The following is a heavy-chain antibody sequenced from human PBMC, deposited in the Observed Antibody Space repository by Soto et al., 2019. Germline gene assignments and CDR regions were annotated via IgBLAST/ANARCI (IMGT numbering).Heavy chain of an antibody. CDR1: GYTFTSYG. Sequence: QVQLVQSGAEVKKPGASVKVSCKASGYTFTSYGISWVRQAPGQGLEWMGWISAYNGNTKYAQKLQGRVTMNTDTATRTAYVELRSLRSDDAAVYYCARARGRPNAFDIWGRGRMVTVSS. CDR3: ARARGRPNAFDI. D-gene: IGHD2-15*01. CDR2: ISAYNGNT. J-gene: IGHJ3*02. V-gene: IGHV1-18*01.